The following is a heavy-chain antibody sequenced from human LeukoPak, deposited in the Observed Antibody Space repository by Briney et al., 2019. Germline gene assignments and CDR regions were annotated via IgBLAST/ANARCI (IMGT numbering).Heavy chain of an antibody. J-gene: IGHJ6*04. CDR3: AKDKDGARTLQMDV. Sequence: GGSLRLSCAASGFTFSDYYMSWIRQAPGKGLEWVSYISSSGSTIYYADSVKGRFTISRDNSKNSLYLQMNSLRAEDTALYYCAKDKDGARTLQMDVWGKGTTVTVSS. V-gene: IGHV3-11*01. CDR1: GFTFSDYY. CDR2: ISSSGSTI. D-gene: IGHD1-1*01.